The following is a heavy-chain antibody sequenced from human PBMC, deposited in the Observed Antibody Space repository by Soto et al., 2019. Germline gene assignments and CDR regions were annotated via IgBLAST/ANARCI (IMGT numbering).Heavy chain of an antibody. CDR1: GGSINSNY. CDR3: ARDRGANGAYFDY. CDR2: IYYSGST. D-gene: IGHD3-10*01. V-gene: IGHV4-59*01. Sequence: SETLSLTCTVAGGSINSNYWSWIRQPPGKGLEWIGYIYYSGSTNYNPSLKSRVTISVDTSKKQFYLKLNSVTAADTAVYYCARDRGANGAYFDYWGQGTLVTVPQ. J-gene: IGHJ4*02.